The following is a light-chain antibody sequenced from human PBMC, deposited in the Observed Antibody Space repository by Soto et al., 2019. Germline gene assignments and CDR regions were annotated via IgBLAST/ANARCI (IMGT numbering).Light chain of an antibody. CDR3: SSYVGTNSYV. V-gene: IGLV2-8*01. CDR1: SSDVGGYNY. J-gene: IGLJ1*01. Sequence: QSALTQPPSASGSPGQSVTISCTGTSSDVGGYNYVSWYQQHPGKAPKLIIYEVYKRPSGVPDRFSGSKSGNTAALTVSGLQAEDEADYYCSSYVGTNSYVFGTGNKVTVL. CDR2: EVY.